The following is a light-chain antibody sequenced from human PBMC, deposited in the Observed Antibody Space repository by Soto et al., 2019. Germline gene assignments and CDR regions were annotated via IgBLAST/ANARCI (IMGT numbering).Light chain of an antibody. CDR2: DAS. J-gene: IGKJ1*01. Sequence: TQLLSALSASVGDKVPVPFRASQSIGNWLAWYQQKPGKAPNLLIYDASTLENGVPSRFSFCASGTHTTHAIGSGMPDDFPVQSCEHCGTMTF. CDR1: QSIGNW. CDR3: EHCGTMT. V-gene: IGKV1-5*01.